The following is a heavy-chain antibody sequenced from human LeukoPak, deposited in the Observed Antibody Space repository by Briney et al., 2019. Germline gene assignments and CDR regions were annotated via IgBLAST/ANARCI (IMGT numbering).Heavy chain of an antibody. D-gene: IGHD1-26*01. CDR1: RFTFSSYW. J-gene: IGHJ3*02. Sequence: PGGSLRLSCVTSRFTFSSYWVHWVRQAPGRGLVWVSRISSDGSGTMYADSVKGRFTISRDNSKNTLYLQMNSLRAEDTAVYYCAREEWELPHAFDIWGQGTMVTVSS. CDR2: ISSDGSGT. CDR3: AREEWELPHAFDI. V-gene: IGHV3-74*03.